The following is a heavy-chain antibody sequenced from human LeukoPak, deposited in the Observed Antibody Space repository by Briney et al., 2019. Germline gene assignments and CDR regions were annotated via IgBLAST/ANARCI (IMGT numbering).Heavy chain of an antibody. V-gene: IGHV5-51*01. CDR2: IYPGDSDA. D-gene: IGHD6-19*01. Sequence: GESLKISCQGSGYSFTSYWIGWVRQMPGKGLEWMGIIYPGDSDARYSPSFQGQVTISADKSISTAYLQWSSLKASDTAMYYCARSSSGWYGLKAFDIWGQGTMVTVSS. CDR3: ARSSSGWYGLKAFDI. J-gene: IGHJ3*02. CDR1: GYSFTSYW.